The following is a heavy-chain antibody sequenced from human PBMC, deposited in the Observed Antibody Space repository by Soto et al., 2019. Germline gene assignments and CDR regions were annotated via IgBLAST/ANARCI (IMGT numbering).Heavy chain of an antibody. J-gene: IGHJ4*02. CDR3: AREIDMLAVAPFDY. Sequence: GGSLRLSCSASGFTFSTYALHWVRQAPGKGLEWVAVIAYDGSSKLYADSVKGRFTISRDNSKNTLYLQMNGLRADDTAVYFFAREIDMLAVAPFDYWSQGTLVTVSS. CDR2: IAYDGSSK. D-gene: IGHD2-21*01. V-gene: IGHV3-30-3*01. CDR1: GFTFSTYA.